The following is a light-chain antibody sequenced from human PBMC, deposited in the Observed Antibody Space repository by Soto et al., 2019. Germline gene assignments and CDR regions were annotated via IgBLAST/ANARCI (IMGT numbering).Light chain of an antibody. CDR3: QQRSNWPRT. CDR1: QSVDSY. J-gene: IGKJ1*01. Sequence: EIVLTQSPATLSLSPGERATLSCRASQSVDSYLAWYQHKPGQAPRLLIYDAFNRATGIPARFSGSGSGTDFTLTISSLAPEDFAVYYCQQRSNWPRTFGQGTKLEIK. V-gene: IGKV3-11*01. CDR2: DAF.